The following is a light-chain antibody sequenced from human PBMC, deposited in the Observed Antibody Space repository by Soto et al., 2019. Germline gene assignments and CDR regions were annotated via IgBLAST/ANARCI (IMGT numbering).Light chain of an antibody. V-gene: IGLV4-69*01. CDR1: SGHTFYA. Sequence: QLVLTQSPSASASLGASVKLTCTLSSGHTFYAIAWHQQQPEKGPRYLMKVNSDGSHNKGDGIPDRFSGSSSGAERYLSISRLQSEDEADYYCQTWGTGVPVFGGGTKLTVL. J-gene: IGLJ3*02. CDR2: VNSDGSH. CDR3: QTWGTGVPV.